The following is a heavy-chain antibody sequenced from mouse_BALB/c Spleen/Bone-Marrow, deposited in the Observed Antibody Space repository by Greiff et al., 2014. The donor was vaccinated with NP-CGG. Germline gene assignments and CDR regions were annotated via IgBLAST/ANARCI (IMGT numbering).Heavy chain of an antibody. V-gene: IGHV1-7*01. CDR3: ARSRDGYDSFAY. CDR2: INPSTGYT. D-gene: IGHD2-2*01. J-gene: IGHJ3*01. CDR1: GYTFTSYW. Sequence: VQLQQSGAGLAKPGASVKMSCKASGYTFTSYWMHWVKQRPGQGLEWIGYINPSTGYTEYNQKFKDKATLTADKSSSTAYVQLSSLTSEDSAVYYCARSRDGYDSFAYWGQGTLVTVSA.